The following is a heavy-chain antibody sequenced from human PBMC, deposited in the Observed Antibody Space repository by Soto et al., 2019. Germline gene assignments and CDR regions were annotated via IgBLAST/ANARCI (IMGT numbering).Heavy chain of an antibody. D-gene: IGHD2-2*01. CDR2: IYYSGTT. CDR3: ASQPRYCSSTSCPTWLEGMDV. V-gene: IGHV4-30-4*01. CDR1: GGSISSGDYY. J-gene: IGHJ6*02. Sequence: SETLSLTCTVSGGSISSGDYYWSWIRQPPGKGLEWIGYIYYSGTTYYNPSLKSRVTISVYTSKNQFSLKLSSVTAADTAVYYCASQPRYCSSTSCPTWLEGMDVWGQGTTVTVS.